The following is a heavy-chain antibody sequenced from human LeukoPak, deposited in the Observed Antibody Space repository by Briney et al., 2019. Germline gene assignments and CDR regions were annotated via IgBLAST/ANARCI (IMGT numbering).Heavy chain of an antibody. J-gene: IGHJ5*02. CDR2: INHSGST. CDR3: ARVNSSSWYNWFDP. V-gene: IGHV4-34*01. D-gene: IGHD6-13*01. CDR1: GGSFSGYY. Sequence: PSEALSLTCAVYGGSFSGYYWSWIRQPPGKGLEWIGEINHSGSTNYNPSLKSRATISVDTSKNQFSLKLSSVTAADTAVYYCARVNSSSWYNWFDPWGQGTLVTVSS.